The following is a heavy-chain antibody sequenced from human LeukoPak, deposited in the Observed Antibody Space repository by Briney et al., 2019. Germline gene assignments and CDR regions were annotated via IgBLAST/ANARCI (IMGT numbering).Heavy chain of an antibody. V-gene: IGHV4-59*08. CDR2: IYYSGST. Sequence: SETLSLTCTVSGGSISSYYWSWIRQPPGKGLEWIGYIYYSGSTNYNPSLKSRLTISVDTSKNQFSLKLSSVTAADTAVFYCARGNYFGSGSSSYDWFDPWGQGTLVTVSS. CDR3: ARGNYFGSGSSSYDWFDP. J-gene: IGHJ5*02. CDR1: GGSISSYY. D-gene: IGHD3-10*01.